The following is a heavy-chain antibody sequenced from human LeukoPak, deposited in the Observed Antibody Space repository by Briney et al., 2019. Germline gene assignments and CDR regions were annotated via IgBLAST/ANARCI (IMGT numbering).Heavy chain of an antibody. J-gene: IGHJ1*01. CDR3: ARHGCVGGSCYRGEVLQH. Sequence: PSETLSLTCTVSGGSISSSTYFWGWIRQPPGKGLEWVGSIYYNGSTYYNPSLKGRVTMSVDTSKNQFSLRLSSVTAADRAVYYCARHGCVGGSCYRGEVLQHWGQGTLVTVSS. CDR2: IYYNGST. V-gene: IGHV4-39*01. D-gene: IGHD2-15*01. CDR1: GGSISSSTYF.